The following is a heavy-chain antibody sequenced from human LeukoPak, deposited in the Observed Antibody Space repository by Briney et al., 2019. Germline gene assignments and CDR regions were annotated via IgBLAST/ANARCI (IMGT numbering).Heavy chain of an antibody. Sequence: SETLSLTCTVSGGSISSYYRSWIRQPPGKGLEWIGYIYYSGSTNYNPSLKSRVTISVDTSKNQFSLKLSSVTAADTAVYYCARVSSVTTRTQFDYWGQGTLVTVSS. V-gene: IGHV4-59*01. CDR1: GGSISSYY. J-gene: IGHJ4*02. CDR3: ARVSSVTTRTQFDY. CDR2: IYYSGST. D-gene: IGHD4-11*01.